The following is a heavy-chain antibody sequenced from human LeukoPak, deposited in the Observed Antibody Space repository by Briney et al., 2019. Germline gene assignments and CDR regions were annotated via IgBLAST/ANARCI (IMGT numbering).Heavy chain of an antibody. V-gene: IGHV5-51*01. CDR1: GYSFTSYC. CDR3: GMSGDRVPLQDDVFDV. D-gene: IGHD1-26*01. Sequence: AGESLKISCKVSGYSFTSYCIGWVRQMPGKGLEWMGIIYPGDSGPTYSPSFQGQVTISVDKSINTAYLQWSSLQASDTAMYYCGMSGDRVPLQDDVFDVWGQGTMVTVST. CDR2: IYPGDSGP. J-gene: IGHJ3*01.